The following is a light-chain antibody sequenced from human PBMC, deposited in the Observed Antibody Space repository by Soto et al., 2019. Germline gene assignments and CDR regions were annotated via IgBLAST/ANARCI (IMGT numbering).Light chain of an antibody. Sequence: EIVLTESPGTLSLSPGERATLSCRVSQSVSSSYLAWYQQKPGQAPRLLIYGASSRATGIPDRFSGSGSGTDFTLTISRVEPEDFAVFYCQHYGSSPLTFGGGTKVDIK. V-gene: IGKV3-20*01. CDR3: QHYGSSPLT. CDR2: GAS. J-gene: IGKJ4*01. CDR1: QSVSSSY.